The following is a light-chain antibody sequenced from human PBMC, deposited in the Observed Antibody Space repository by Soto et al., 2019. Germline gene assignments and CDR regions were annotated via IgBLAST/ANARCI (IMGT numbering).Light chain of an antibody. Sequence: DIQMTQSPSTLSAAIRDRVTITCRASQIIDRWLAWYQQKPGKAPKLLIYDASTLDSGVPSRFSGSGSGTEFTLTISSLQPDDFATYYFQQYYSYPWTFGLGTKVDIK. V-gene: IGKV1-5*01. CDR1: QIIDRW. CDR2: DAS. J-gene: IGKJ1*01. CDR3: QQYYSYPWT.